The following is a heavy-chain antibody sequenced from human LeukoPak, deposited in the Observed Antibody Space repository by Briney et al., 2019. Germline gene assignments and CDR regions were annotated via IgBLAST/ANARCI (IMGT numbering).Heavy chain of an antibody. CDR2: IYHGGST. CDR1: GYSIRSGYY. J-gene: IGHJ4*02. Sequence: SETLSLTCTVSGYSIRSGYYWGWIRQPPGKRLEWIGNIYHGGSTYYNPSLKSRVTMSGDTSKNQFSLNLSSVTAADTAVYYCARVTSRSWFEGYFDYSGQGTLVTVSS. CDR3: ARVTSRSWFEGYFDY. D-gene: IGHD6-13*01. V-gene: IGHV4-38-2*02.